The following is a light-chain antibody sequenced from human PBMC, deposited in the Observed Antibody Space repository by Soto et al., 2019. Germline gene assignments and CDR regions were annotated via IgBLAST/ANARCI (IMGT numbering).Light chain of an antibody. J-gene: IGKJ3*01. V-gene: IGKV3-15*01. CDR1: QSVRDN. CDR3: QHYDSWPPL. CDR2: GAS. Sequence: EIVMTQAPATLSVYPGERATLSCRASQSVRDNLAWYQQKPGQAPRLLIYGASTRATGIPARFSGSGSETEFTLTISSLRSEDFAVYFCQHYDSWPPLFGPGTKVDIK.